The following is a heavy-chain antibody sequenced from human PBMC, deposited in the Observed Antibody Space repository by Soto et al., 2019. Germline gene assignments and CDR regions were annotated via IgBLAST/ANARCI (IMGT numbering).Heavy chain of an antibody. CDR1: DFSFTRYA. J-gene: IGHJ4*02. V-gene: IGHV3-23*01. CDR3: AKQTGTWVDSAIDF. CDR2: LSHDGGNT. Sequence: EVEMLASGGGVVQPGESLRLSCVAPDFSFTRYAMTLVRLTPGKGLQWVAALSHDGGNTYYRDSVMGRFTISRDNSKNTLYMQMNSLKGEDTALYYCAKQTGTWVDSAIDFWGKGTQVTVSS. D-gene: IGHD3-9*01.